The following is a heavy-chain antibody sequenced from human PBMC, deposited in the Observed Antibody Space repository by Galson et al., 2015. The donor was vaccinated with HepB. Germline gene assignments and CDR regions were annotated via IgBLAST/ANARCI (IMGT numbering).Heavy chain of an antibody. D-gene: IGHD2-8*02. V-gene: IGHV1-46*02. CDR3: ARDYCTASACYRYFQY. CDR1: GYIFNSYY. Sequence: SVKVSCKASGYIFNSYYIHWVRQAPGQGLEWMGVINTNGGSTIYAQKFQGRVTMTRDTSASTVYMEINNLGSEDTAIYYCARDYCTASACYRYFQYWGQGSLVTVSS. CDR2: INTNGGST. J-gene: IGHJ4*02.